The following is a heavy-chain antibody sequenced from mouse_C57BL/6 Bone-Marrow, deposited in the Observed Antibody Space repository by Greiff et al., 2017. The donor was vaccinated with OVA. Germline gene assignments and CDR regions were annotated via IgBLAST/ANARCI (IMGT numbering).Heavy chain of an antibody. V-gene: IGHV1-80*01. CDR2: IYPGDGDI. CDR3: ARGAY. CDR1: GYAFSNYW. J-gene: IGHJ2*01. Sequence: QVQLKESGAELVKPGASVKLSCKASGYAFSNYWMNWVKQRPGKGLEWIGQIYPGDGDINYDGKFKGKATLTADKSASTAYMQCSSLTSEDSAVYFCARGAYWGQGTTLTVSS.